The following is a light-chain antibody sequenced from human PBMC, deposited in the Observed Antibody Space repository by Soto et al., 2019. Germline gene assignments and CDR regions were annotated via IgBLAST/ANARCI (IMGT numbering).Light chain of an antibody. V-gene: IGLV3-21*04. Sequence: SYELTQPPSVSVAPGKTARITCGGNHIGTKSVHWYQQKLGQAPVVVIYYDSDRPSGIPERFSGSNSGNTATLTISRVEAGDEADYYGQVWDSSRDHPVFGGGTKLTVL. CDR3: QVWDSSRDHPV. CDR1: HIGTKS. CDR2: YDS. J-gene: IGLJ3*02.